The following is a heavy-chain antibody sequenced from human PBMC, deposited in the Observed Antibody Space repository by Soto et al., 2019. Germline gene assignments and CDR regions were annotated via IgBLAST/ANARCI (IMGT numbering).Heavy chain of an antibody. V-gene: IGHV1-18*01. CDR3: ARDQTGYGGQGLDAFDI. CDR1: GYTFTSYG. D-gene: IGHD4-17*01. Sequence: QVELVQSGAEVKKPGASVKVSCKASGYTFTSYGISWVRQAPGQGLEWMGWISAYNGNTNYAQKLQGRVTMTTDTSTSTAYMELRSLRSDDTAVYYCARDQTGYGGQGLDAFDIWGQGTMVTVSS. CDR2: ISAYNGNT. J-gene: IGHJ3*02.